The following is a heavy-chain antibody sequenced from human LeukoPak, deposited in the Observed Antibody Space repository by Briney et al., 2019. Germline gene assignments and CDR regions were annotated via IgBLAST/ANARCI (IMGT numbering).Heavy chain of an antibody. CDR1: GFIFTSYP. CDR3: VRGWRNMDV. Sequence: GGSLRLSCSASGFIFTSYPMHWVRQAPGKGLEYVAVVNNNGGTTYYADSVKGRFTISRDNSKNTLYLQMSSLRPEDTAVYYCVRGWRNMDVWGQGTTVTVFS. V-gene: IGHV3-64D*06. J-gene: IGHJ6*02. D-gene: IGHD5-24*01. CDR2: VNNNGGTT.